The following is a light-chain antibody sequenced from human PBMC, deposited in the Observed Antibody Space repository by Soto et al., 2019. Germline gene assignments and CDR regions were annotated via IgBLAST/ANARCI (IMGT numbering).Light chain of an antibody. CDR3: QQYNSCLYT. V-gene: IGKV1-5*01. Sequence: DIQMTQSPSTLSASVGDRVTITCRASQSISSWLAWYQQKPGKAPKLLIYYASSLKSGVPSRFSGSGSGTEFTLTISSLQPDDFATYYCQQYNSCLYTFGQGTKLEIK. CDR2: YAS. J-gene: IGKJ2*01. CDR1: QSISSW.